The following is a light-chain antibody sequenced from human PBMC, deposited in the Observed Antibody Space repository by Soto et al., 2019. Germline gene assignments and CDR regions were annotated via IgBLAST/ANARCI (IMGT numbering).Light chain of an antibody. CDR3: QQYGNSPPT. Sequence: EIVLTQSPGTLSLSPGERATLSCRASQSVTSNFLAWYQQRPGQTPRLLFYGASNRATGIPDRFSGSGSGTDFTLTITRLEPEDFAVYYCQQYGNSPPTFGQGARLEIK. J-gene: IGKJ5*01. CDR1: QSVTSNF. V-gene: IGKV3-20*01. CDR2: GAS.